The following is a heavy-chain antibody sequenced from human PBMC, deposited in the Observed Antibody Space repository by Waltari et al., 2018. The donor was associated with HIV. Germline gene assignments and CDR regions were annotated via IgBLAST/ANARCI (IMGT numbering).Heavy chain of an antibody. D-gene: IGHD3-22*01. CDR1: GCSISSRSSY. Sequence: QLQLQESGPGLVKPSETLSLTCTVSGCSISSRSSYWGLIRQPPGKGLEWIGSVYYSGGTYYNPSLWSRVTISIDTSKNHFSLRLSSVTAADTAVYFCVRDNTSGYLFDYWGQGTLVTVSS. V-gene: IGHV4-39*02. CDR3: VRDNTSGYLFDY. J-gene: IGHJ4*02. CDR2: VYYSGGT.